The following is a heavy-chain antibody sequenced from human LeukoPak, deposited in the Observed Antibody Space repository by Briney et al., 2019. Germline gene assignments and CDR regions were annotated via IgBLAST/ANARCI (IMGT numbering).Heavy chain of an antibody. Sequence: SETLSLTCTVSGGSISSYYWSWIRQPPGKGLEWIGYIYYSGSTNYNPSLKSRVTISVDTSKNQFSLKLSPVTAADTAVYYCAREGTYGSGSYYNVDYYYYYYMDVWGKGTTVTVSS. CDR2: IYYSGST. CDR1: GGSISSYY. D-gene: IGHD3-10*01. V-gene: IGHV4-59*01. CDR3: AREGTYGSGSYYNVDYYYYYYMDV. J-gene: IGHJ6*03.